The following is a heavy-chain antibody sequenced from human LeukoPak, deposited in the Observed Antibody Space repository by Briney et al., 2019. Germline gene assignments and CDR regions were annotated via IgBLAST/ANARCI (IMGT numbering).Heavy chain of an antibody. CDR2: LHTSGST. D-gene: IGHD1-26*01. Sequence: SETLSLTCTVSGGSISSGNYYWSWVRQPAGKGLQWVGRLHTSGSTNYNPSLGSRVTISVDTSENQFSLKLRSMTAADTAVYYCARDRGGIVGDTNAFDIWGQGTMVTVSS. J-gene: IGHJ3*02. V-gene: IGHV4-61*02. CDR3: ARDRGGIVGDTNAFDI. CDR1: GGSISSGNYY.